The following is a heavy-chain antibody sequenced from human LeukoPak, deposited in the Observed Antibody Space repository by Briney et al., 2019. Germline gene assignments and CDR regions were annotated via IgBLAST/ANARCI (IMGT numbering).Heavy chain of an antibody. J-gene: IGHJ5*02. D-gene: IGHD3-10*01. V-gene: IGHV4-4*07. CDR1: GGSISSYY. CDR2: IYTSGST. Sequence: SETLSLTCTVSGGSISSYYWSWIRQPAGKGLEWIGRIYTSGSTNYNPSLKSRVTISVDTSKNHFSLKLSSVTAADTAVYYCARGDYYGSENWFDPWGQGTLVTVSS. CDR3: ARGDYYGSENWFDP.